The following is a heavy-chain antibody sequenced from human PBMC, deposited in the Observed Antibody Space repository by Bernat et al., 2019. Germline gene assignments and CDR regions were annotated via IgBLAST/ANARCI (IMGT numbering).Heavy chain of an antibody. CDR3: ARWGPNYDILTGFFDY. J-gene: IGHJ4*02. Sequence: EVQLVESGGGLVQPGGSLRLSCAASGFTVSGSYMSWVRQAPGKGLEWVSVIYSGGSTYYADSVKGRFTISRDNSKNTLYLQMNSLRAEDTAVYYCARWGPNYDILTGFFDYWGQGTLVTVSS. D-gene: IGHD3-9*01. CDR2: IYSGGST. CDR1: GFTVSGSY. V-gene: IGHV3-66*01.